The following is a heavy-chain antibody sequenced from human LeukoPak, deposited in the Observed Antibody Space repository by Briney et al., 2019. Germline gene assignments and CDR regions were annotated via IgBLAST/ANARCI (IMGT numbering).Heavy chain of an antibody. CDR3: AKDRGGSSQLGDAFDV. V-gene: IGHV3-9*01. D-gene: IGHD2-15*01. J-gene: IGHJ3*01. Sequence: QPGGSLRLSCAASGFPFDEYAMHWIRQAPGKGLEWVSGISYTSETKGYVDSVKGRFTISRDNSKNSLYLQMNSLRAEDTALYYCAKDRGGSSQLGDAFDVWGHGTMVTVSS. CDR2: ISYTSETK. CDR1: GFPFDEYA.